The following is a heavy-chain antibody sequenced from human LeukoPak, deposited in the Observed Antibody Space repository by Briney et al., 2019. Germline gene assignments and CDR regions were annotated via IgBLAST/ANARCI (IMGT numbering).Heavy chain of an antibody. CDR3: ARDFHLRYFDY. Sequence: GGTLRLSCAASGFTFSSYGMNWVRQAPGKGLEWVSSISSSSSYIYYADSVKGRFTISRDNAKNSLYLQMNSLRAEDTAVYYCARDFHLRYFDYWGQGTLVTVSS. CDR1: GFTFSSYG. J-gene: IGHJ4*02. CDR2: ISSSSSYI. V-gene: IGHV3-21*01.